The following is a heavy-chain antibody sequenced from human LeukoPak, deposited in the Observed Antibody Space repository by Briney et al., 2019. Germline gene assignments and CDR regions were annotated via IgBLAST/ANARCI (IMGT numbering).Heavy chain of an antibody. Sequence: ASVKVSCKASGGTFSSYAISWVRQAPGQGLEWMGGIIPIFGTANYAQKFQGRVTITADKSTSTAYMELSSLRSEDTAVYYCASPGSSSGWYAFDIWGQGTMVTVSS. J-gene: IGHJ3*02. V-gene: IGHV1-69*06. CDR1: GGTFSSYA. D-gene: IGHD6-19*01. CDR3: ASPGSSSGWYAFDI. CDR2: IIPIFGTA.